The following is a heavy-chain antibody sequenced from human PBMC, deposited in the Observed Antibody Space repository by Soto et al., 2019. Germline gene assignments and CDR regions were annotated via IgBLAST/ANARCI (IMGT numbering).Heavy chain of an antibody. CDR3: AREGLQQLVEEYYFDY. J-gene: IGHJ4*02. Sequence: SETLSLTCTVSGGSISSYYWSWIRQPPGKGLEWIGYIYYSGSTNYNPSLKSRVTISVDTSKNQFSLKLSSVTAADTAVYYCAREGLQQLVEEYYFDYWGQGTLVTVSS. V-gene: IGHV4-59*12. CDR2: IYYSGST. D-gene: IGHD6-13*01. CDR1: GGSISSYY.